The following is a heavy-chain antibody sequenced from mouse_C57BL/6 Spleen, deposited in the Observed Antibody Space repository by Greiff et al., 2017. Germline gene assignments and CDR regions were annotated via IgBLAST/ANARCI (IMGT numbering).Heavy chain of an antibody. CDR2: IHPSDSDT. CDR3: AIKGGVTTSVYAMDY. J-gene: IGHJ4*01. Sequence: QVQLKQPGAELVKPGASVKVSCKASGYTFTSYWMHWVKQRPGPGLEWIGRIHPSDSDTNYNQKFKGKATLNVDKSSSTAYMQLSSLTSEDSAVYYCAIKGGVTTSVYAMDYWGQGTSVTVSS. CDR1: GYTFTSYW. V-gene: IGHV1-74*01. D-gene: IGHD2-2*01.